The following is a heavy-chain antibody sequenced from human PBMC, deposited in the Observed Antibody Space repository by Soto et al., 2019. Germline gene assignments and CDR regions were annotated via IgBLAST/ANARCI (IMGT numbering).Heavy chain of an antibody. CDR2: IHGSGSST. D-gene: IGHD2-21*02. J-gene: IGHJ4*02. V-gene: IGHV3-23*01. Sequence: EVQLLESGGALVQPGGSLRLSCAASGFTLSSYAMNWVRQAPGQGLEWVSCIHGSGSSTFYTDSVKGRFTISRDNSKNTVHLEMNSLRAEDTAVYSCAKGNADGCYSAIDHWGQGTLVTVSS. CDR3: AKGNADGCYSAIDH. CDR1: GFTLSSYA.